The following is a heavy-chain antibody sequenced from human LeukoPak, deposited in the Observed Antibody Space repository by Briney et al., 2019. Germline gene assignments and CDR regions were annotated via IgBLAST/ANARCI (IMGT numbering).Heavy chain of an antibody. D-gene: IGHD2/OR15-2a*01. CDR3: ARETDSTLFDY. V-gene: IGHV3-48*03. Sequence: GGSLRLSCAASGFTFNNFEMNWVRQAPGKGLEWVSYISSSGTTIFYADSVKGRFTISRDNAKNSLCLQMNSLRAEDTAVYYWARETDSTLFDYWGQGTLVTVSS. J-gene: IGHJ4*02. CDR1: GFTFNNFE. CDR2: ISSSGTTI.